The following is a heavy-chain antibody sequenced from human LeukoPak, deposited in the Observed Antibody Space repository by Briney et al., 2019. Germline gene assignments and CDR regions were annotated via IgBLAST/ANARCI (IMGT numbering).Heavy chain of an antibody. J-gene: IGHJ5*02. V-gene: IGHV4-59*01. CDR2: IYYSGST. CDR3: ARLQRFCGGDCWLDP. Sequence: PSETLSLTCTVSGGSISSYYWSWIRQPPGKGLEWSGYIYYSGSTNYNPSLKSRVTISVDTSKNQFSLKLSSVTAADTAVYYCARLQRFCGGDCWLDPWGPGTLVTVSS. D-gene: IGHD2-21*01. CDR1: GGSISSYY.